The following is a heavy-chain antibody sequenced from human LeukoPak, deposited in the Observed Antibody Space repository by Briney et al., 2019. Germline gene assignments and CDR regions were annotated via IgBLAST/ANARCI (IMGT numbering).Heavy chain of an antibody. V-gene: IGHV3-23*01. D-gene: IGHD5-18*01. CDR2: ISSSDDST. CDR3: AKGSGRGSSSALDY. Sequence: PGGSLRLSCAASGFTFSSYVMNWVRQAPGKGLEWVSAISSSDDSTYYADSVTGRFTISTDRARNTLYLQMNSLRAEDTALYYCAKGSGRGSSSALDYWGQGTLVTVSS. CDR1: GFTFSSYV. J-gene: IGHJ4*01.